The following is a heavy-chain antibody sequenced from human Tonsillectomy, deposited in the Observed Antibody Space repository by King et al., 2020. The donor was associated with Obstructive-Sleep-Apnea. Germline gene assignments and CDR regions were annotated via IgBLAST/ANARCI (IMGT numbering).Heavy chain of an antibody. CDR3: ARDADTGATWGGWFDP. CDR2: ISAYNDNT. J-gene: IGHJ5*02. Sequence: QLVQSGAEVKKPGASVKVSCKASGYTFTSYGISWVRQAPGQGLEWMGWISAYNDNTNYAQKFQGRVTMTTDTSTRTAYMELRSLRTDDTAVYYCARDADTGATWGGWFDPWGQGTLVTVSS. V-gene: IGHV1-18*01. CDR1: GYTFTSYG. D-gene: IGHD1-26*01.